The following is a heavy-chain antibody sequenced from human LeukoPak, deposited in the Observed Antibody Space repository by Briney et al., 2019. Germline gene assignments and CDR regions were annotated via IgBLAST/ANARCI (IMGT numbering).Heavy chain of an antibody. CDR1: GGSISSSSYY. CDR2: IYYSGST. J-gene: IGHJ6*03. Sequence: PSETLSLTCTVSGGSISSSSYYWDWIRQPPGKGLEWIGSIYYSGSTNYNPSLKSRVTISVDTSKNQFSLKLSSVTAADTAVYYCARRADAVTWGGYEPYYYDYYMDVWGKGTTVTISS. V-gene: IGHV4-39*01. CDR3: ARRADAVTWGGYEPYYYDYYMDV. D-gene: IGHD5-12*01.